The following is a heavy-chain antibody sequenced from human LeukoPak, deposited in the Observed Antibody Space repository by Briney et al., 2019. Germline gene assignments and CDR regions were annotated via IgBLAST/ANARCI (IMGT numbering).Heavy chain of an antibody. V-gene: IGHV4-61*02. CDR3: ARGEDY. Sequence: SETLSLTCTVSGGSISSGSYYWSWIRQPAGKGLEWIGRIYTSGSTNYNPSLKSRVTISVDTSKNQFSLKLSSVTAADTAVYYCARGEDYWGQGTLVTVSS. CDR1: GGSISSGSYY. CDR2: IYTSGST. J-gene: IGHJ4*02.